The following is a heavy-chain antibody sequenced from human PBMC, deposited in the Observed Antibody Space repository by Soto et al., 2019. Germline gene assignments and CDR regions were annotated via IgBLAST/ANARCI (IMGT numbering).Heavy chain of an antibody. V-gene: IGHV4-31*03. CDR2: IYYSGST. CDR1: GGSISSADYY. CDR3: ARDGSGTYYPTTFDY. J-gene: IGHJ4*02. Sequence: QVQLQESGPGLVKPSQTLSLTCTVSGGSISSADYYWSWIRQHPGKGLEWIGYIYYSGSTYYNPALNSRVTIAVDPSKNLFSLKLSSVTAADTAVYYCARDGSGTYYPTTFDYWGQGTLVTVSS. D-gene: IGHD3-10*01.